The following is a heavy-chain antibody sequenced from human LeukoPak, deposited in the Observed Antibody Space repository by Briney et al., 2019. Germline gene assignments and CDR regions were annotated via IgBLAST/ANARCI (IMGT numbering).Heavy chain of an antibody. CDR3: AKTTTRYSSGWLDY. Sequence: GGSLRLSCAASGFIFSSDAMNWVRQAPGKGQEWVSAISGSGGSTYYADSVKGRFTISRDNSKNTLYLQMNSLRAEDTAVYYCAKTTTRYSSGWLDYWGQGTLVTVSS. CDR1: GFIFSSDA. V-gene: IGHV3-23*01. J-gene: IGHJ4*02. D-gene: IGHD6-19*01. CDR2: ISGSGGST.